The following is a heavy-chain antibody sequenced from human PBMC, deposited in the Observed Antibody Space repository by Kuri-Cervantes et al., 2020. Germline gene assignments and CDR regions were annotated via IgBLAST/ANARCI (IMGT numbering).Heavy chain of an antibody. CDR3: ARSNSYYDVWSGYLY. CDR1: GDSVSSNSAA. Sequence: SETLSLTCAISGDSVSSNSAAWIWIRQSPSRGLEWLGRTYYRSKWYNDYAVSVKSRIIINPDTSKNQFSLQLTSVTPEDTAVYYCARSNSYYDVWSGYLYWGQGTLVTVSS. D-gene: IGHD3-3*01. CDR2: TYYRSKWYN. J-gene: IGHJ4*02. V-gene: IGHV6-1*01.